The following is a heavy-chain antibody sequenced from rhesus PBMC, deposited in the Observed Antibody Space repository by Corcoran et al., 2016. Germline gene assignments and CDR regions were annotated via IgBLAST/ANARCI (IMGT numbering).Heavy chain of an antibody. Sequence: QVQLQESGPGLVKPSETLSLTCAVSGGSFISYWWICLRQPPGKGLSGIGEINGNTGSNNTTHSRTSRVTSSKDASKNQFSLKLTSVTAADTAVYYCARGRDSSGWYSYYCDYWGQGVLVTVSS. CDR3: ARGRDSSGWYSYYCDY. V-gene: IGHV4-80*01. J-gene: IGHJ4*01. CDR1: GGSFISYW. CDR2: INGNTGSN. D-gene: IGHD6-31*01.